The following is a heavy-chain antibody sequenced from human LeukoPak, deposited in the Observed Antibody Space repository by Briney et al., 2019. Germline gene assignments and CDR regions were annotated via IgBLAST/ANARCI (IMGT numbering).Heavy chain of an antibody. CDR2: ITPILGIA. D-gene: IGHD1-1*01. J-gene: IGHJ6*04. Sequence: SVKVSCKASGGTFSSYAISWVRQAPGQGLEWMGRITPILGIANYAQKFQGRVTITADKSTSTAYMELSSLRSEDTAVYYCARDLTTGDDYYYYGMDVWGKGTTVTVSS. CDR3: ARDLTTGDDYYYYGMDV. V-gene: IGHV1-69*04. CDR1: GGTFSSYA.